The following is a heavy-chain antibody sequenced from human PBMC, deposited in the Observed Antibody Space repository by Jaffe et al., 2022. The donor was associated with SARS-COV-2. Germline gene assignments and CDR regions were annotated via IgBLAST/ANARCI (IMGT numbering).Heavy chain of an antibody. V-gene: IGHV1-18*01. CDR1: GYTFTSNG. D-gene: IGHD3-22*01. CDR3: VRDNDYDSGGYWVGDAFDI. Sequence: QVLLVQSEAEVKKPGDSVKVSCKASGYTFTSNGFSWVRQAPGQGLEWMGWISGYNGNTNYAKNFQGRVTMTTDTSTSTAYMELRSLRFDDTAVYHCVRDNDYDSGGYWVGDAFDIWGQGTMVTVSS. J-gene: IGHJ3*02. CDR2: ISGYNGNT.